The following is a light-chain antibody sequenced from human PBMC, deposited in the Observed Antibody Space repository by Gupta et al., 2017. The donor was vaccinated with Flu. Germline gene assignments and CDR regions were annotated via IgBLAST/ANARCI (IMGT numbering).Light chain of an antibody. Sequence: QSALTQPASVSGSPGQSLAISFTGSTSDVGAYNYVSWYQQNPGKAPKLIIYDVTNRPSGVSTRFSGSKSGNTASLTISGLQAEDEADYYCSSDGAVGLFGGGTKVTVL. J-gene: IGLJ3*02. V-gene: IGLV2-14*01. CDR2: DVT. CDR1: TSDVGAYNY. CDR3: SSDGAVGL.